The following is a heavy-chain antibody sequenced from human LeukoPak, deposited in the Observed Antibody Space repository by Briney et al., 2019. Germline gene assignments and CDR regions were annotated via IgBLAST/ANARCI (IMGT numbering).Heavy chain of an antibody. CDR3: ARAGSGLEGPYYFDY. CDR2: IYYSGST. Sequence: PSETLSLTCTVSGGSISSYYWSWIRQPPGKGLEWIGYIYYSGSTNYNPSLKSRVTISVDTSKNQFSLKLSSVTAADTAVYYCARAGSGLEGPYYFDYWGQGTLVTVSS. CDR1: GGSISSYY. V-gene: IGHV4-59*01. J-gene: IGHJ4*02. D-gene: IGHD3/OR15-3a*01.